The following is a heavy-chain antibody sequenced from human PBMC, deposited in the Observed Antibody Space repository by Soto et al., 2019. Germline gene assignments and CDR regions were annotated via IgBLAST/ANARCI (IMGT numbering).Heavy chain of an antibody. CDR1: GGSISSYY. CDR2: IYYGGST. Sequence: SETLSLTCTVSGGSISSYYWSWIRQPPGKGLEWIGYIYYGGSTNYNPSLKSRVTISVDTSKNQFSLKLSSVTAADTAVYYCARQGDIVVVVAAHSDNAFDIWGQGTMVTVSS. D-gene: IGHD2-15*01. V-gene: IGHV4-59*08. J-gene: IGHJ3*02. CDR3: ARQGDIVVVVAAHSDNAFDI.